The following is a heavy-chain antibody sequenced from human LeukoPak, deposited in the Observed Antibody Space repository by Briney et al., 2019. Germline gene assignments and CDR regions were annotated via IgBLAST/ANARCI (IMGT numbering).Heavy chain of an antibody. Sequence: GGSLRLSCAASGFTFSRYWMSWVRQAPRKGLEWVAVIWYDGSNKYYADSVKGRFTISRDNSKNTLYLQMNSLRAEDTAVYYCARGFWSGYYSYYYYYGMDVWGQGTTVTVSS. V-gene: IGHV3-33*08. CDR2: IWYDGSNK. J-gene: IGHJ6*02. CDR1: GFTFSRYW. D-gene: IGHD3-3*01. CDR3: ARGFWSGYYSYYYYYGMDV.